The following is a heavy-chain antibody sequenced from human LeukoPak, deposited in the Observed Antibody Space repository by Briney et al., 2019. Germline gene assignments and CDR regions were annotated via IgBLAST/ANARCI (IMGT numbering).Heavy chain of an antibody. CDR3: AREKYYDILTGHRDD. V-gene: IGHV1-24*01. J-gene: IGHJ4*02. CDR2: FDPEDGET. Sequence: ASVKVSCKVSGYTLTELSMHWVRQAPGKGLEWMGGFDPEDGETIYAQKFQGRVTMTEDTSTDTAYMELSSLRSEDTAVYYCAREKYYDILTGHRDDWGQETLVTVSS. CDR1: GYTLTELS. D-gene: IGHD3-9*01.